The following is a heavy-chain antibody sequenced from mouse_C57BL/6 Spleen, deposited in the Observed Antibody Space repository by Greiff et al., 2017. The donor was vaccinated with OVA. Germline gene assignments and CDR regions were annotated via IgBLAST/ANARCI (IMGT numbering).Heavy chain of an antibody. J-gene: IGHJ1*03. CDR1: GYTLTSYG. CDR3: ARRDYGSSLYWYFDV. Sequence: QVQLQQSGAELARPGASVKLSCKASGYTLTSYGISWVKQRTGQGLEWIGEIYPRSGNTYYNEKFKGKATLTADKSSSTAYMELRSLTSEDSAVYFCARRDYGSSLYWYFDVWGTGTTVTVSA. D-gene: IGHD1-1*01. CDR2: IYPRSGNT. V-gene: IGHV1-81*01.